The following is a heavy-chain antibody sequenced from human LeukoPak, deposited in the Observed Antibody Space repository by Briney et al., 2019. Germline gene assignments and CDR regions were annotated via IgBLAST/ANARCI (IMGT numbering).Heavy chain of an antibody. Sequence: SETLSLTCTVSGGSISSSSYYWGWIRQPPGKGLEWIGEINHSGSTNYNPSLKSRVTISVDTSKNQFSLKLSSVTAADTAVYYCARGRENYGDQYYFDYWGQGTLVTVSS. D-gene: IGHD4-17*01. J-gene: IGHJ4*02. V-gene: IGHV4-39*07. CDR1: GGSISSSSYY. CDR3: ARGRENYGDQYYFDY. CDR2: INHSGST.